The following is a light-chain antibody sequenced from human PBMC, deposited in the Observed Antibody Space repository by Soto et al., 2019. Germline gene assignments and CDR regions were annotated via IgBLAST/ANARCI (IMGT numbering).Light chain of an antibody. CDR1: SSDVGSYNL. J-gene: IGLJ1*01. V-gene: IGLV2-23*01. CDR2: EGG. Sequence: QSELTQPASVSGSPGQSITLSCTGTSSDVGSYNLVSWYQQHPGKAPKLMISEGGKRPSGVSNRFSGSKSGNTASLTISGLQAEDEADYYCCSFAGSSTYVLGTGTKVTVL. CDR3: CSFAGSSTYV.